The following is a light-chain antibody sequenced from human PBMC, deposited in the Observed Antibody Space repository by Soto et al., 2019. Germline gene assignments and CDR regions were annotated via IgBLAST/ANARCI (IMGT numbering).Light chain of an antibody. CDR1: QSVSSIY. Sequence: EIVLTQSPGTLSLSPGERATLSCRASQSVSSIYLAWYQQKPGQAPRLLIYGASSRATGIPDRFSGSVSGTDFTLTISRLEPEAFAVYYCQQYDSSPTTFGQGTKLEIK. J-gene: IGKJ2*01. CDR3: QQYDSSPTT. CDR2: GAS. V-gene: IGKV3-20*01.